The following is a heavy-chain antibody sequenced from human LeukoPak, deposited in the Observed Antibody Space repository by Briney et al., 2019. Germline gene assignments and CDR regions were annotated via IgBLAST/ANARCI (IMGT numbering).Heavy chain of an antibody. V-gene: IGHV4-59*08. CDR3: ARRVDTAMVTYFDY. Sequence: SETLSLTCTVSGGSISSHYWSWIRQPPGKGLEWIGYIYYSGSTNYNPSLKSRVTISVDTSKNQFSLKLSSVTAADTAVYYCARRVDTAMVTYFDYWGQGTLVTVSS. CDR1: GGSISSHY. CDR2: IYYSGST. J-gene: IGHJ4*02. D-gene: IGHD5-18*01.